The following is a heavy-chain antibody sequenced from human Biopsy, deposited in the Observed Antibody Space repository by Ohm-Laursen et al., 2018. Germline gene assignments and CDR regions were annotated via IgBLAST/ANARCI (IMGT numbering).Heavy chain of an antibody. CDR3: AREPFGQQLGPFDY. D-gene: IGHD6-13*01. J-gene: IGHJ4*02. Sequence: ASVKVSCKASGYTFTNYDINWVRQAPGQGPEWMGWVNPNSGNTGYAQKFQGRVAMTRSTSISTAYMELSSPTSEDTAVYYCAREPFGQQLGPFDYWGQGALVIVSS. CDR1: GYTFTNYD. V-gene: IGHV1-8*01. CDR2: VNPNSGNT.